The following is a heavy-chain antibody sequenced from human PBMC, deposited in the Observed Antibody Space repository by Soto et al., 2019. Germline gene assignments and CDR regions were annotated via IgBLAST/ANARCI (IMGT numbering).Heavy chain of an antibody. J-gene: IGHJ6*02. V-gene: IGHV3-23*01. Sequence: GESLKISCAASGFTFSSYAMSWVRQAPGKGLEWVSAISGSGGSTYYADSVKGRFTISRDNSKNTLYLQMNSLRAEDTAVYYCAKDGWGGSEYYYYGMDVWGQGTTVTVSS. CDR2: ISGSGGST. CDR1: GFTFSSYA. D-gene: IGHD3-10*01. CDR3: AKDGWGGSEYYYYGMDV.